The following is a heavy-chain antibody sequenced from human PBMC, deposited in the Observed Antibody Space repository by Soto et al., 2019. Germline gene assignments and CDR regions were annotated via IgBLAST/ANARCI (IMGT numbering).Heavy chain of an antibody. CDR2: VYYSGST. D-gene: IGHD5-12*01. J-gene: IGHJ3*02. Sequence: QVQLQESGPGLVKPSETLSLTCTVSGGSISSYYWSWIRQPPGQGLEWIGYVYYSGSTNYNPSLKSRVTISVDTSKNQFSLKLSSVTAADTAVYYCARHVLHPSNPYSGYDSFAFDIWGQGIMVTVSS. CDR1: GGSISSYY. V-gene: IGHV4-59*08. CDR3: ARHVLHPSNPYSGYDSFAFDI.